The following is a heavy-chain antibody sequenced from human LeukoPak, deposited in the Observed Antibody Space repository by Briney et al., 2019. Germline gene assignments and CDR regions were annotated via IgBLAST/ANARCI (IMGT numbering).Heavy chain of an antibody. CDR1: GFTFSSYA. CDR3: AKKVEREYDSSGYYYGWDY. D-gene: IGHD3-22*01. J-gene: IGHJ4*02. Sequence: LAGGSLRLSCAASGFTFSSYAMSWVRQAPGKGLEWVSAISGSGGSTYYADSVKGRFTISRDNSKNTLYLQMNSLRAEDTAVYYCAKKVEREYDSSGYYYGWDYWGQGTLVTVSS. V-gene: IGHV3-23*01. CDR2: ISGSGGST.